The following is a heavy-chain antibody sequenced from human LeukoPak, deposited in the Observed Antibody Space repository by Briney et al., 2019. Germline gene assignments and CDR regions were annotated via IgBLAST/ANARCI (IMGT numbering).Heavy chain of an antibody. V-gene: IGHV3-30*03. D-gene: IGHD2-8*01. CDR1: GFTFTTSA. CDR3: ARENGADPASFDY. CDR2: TSHDGENK. Sequence: GGSLRLSCVASGFTFTTSAMHWVRQAPGKGPEWVAVTSHDGENKLYADSVRGRFTISRDNSRNTLFLQMNSLKTEDTAVYYCARENGADPASFDYWGQGTLVSVSS. J-gene: IGHJ4*02.